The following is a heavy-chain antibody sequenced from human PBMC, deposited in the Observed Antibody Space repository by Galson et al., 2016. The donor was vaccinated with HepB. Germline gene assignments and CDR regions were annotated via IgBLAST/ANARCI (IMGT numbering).Heavy chain of an antibody. J-gene: IGHJ4*02. CDR1: GFMSGNKY. CDR2: INQDGRVK. Sequence: SLRLSCADSGFMSGNKYMNWVRQAPGKGLEWVANINQDGRVKIYLDSVEGRFTISRDNAKNSLYLQMNSLRAEDTAVYYCARDLFAGRITMKLRPIGLPDYWGQGTLVAVSS. V-gene: IGHV3-7*01. D-gene: IGHD3-22*01. CDR3: ARDLFAGRITMKLRPIGLPDY.